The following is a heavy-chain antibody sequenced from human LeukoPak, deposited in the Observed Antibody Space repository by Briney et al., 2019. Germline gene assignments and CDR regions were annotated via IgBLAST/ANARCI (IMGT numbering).Heavy chain of an antibody. Sequence: GGSLRLSCAASGFTFSSYAMSWVRQAPGKGLEWVSAISGSGGSTYYADSVKGRFTISGDNSKNTLYLQMNSLRAEDTAVYYCAITYDILTGYYPFDYWGQGTLVTVSS. CDR3: AITYDILTGYYPFDY. CDR1: GFTFSSYA. CDR2: ISGSGGST. V-gene: IGHV3-23*01. D-gene: IGHD3-9*01. J-gene: IGHJ4*02.